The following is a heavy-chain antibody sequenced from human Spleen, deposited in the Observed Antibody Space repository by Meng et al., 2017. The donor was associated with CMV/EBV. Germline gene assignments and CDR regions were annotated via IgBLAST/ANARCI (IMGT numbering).Heavy chain of an antibody. CDR2: INHSGST. J-gene: IGHJ4*01. CDR1: GGSFSGYY. D-gene: IGHD3-22*01. CDR3: ARGRSHYYDSSGYYPFDY. Sequence: GSLRLSCAVYGGSFSGYYWSWIRQPPGKGLEWIGEINHSGSTNYNPSLKSRVTLSADTSKNQFSLKLSSVTAADTAVYYCARGRSHYYDSSGYYPFDYWGRGTLVTVSS. V-gene: IGHV4-34*01.